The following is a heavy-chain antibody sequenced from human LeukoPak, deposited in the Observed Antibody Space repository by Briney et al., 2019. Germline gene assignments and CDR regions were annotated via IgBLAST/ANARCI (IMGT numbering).Heavy chain of an antibody. CDR2: MKSKSDGGST. Sequence: GGSLRLSCAGSGFTFSNAWMSWVRQAPGKGLEWVGRMKSKSDGGSTDYAAPVKGRFTISRDDSKNTLFLQINSLKTEDTAVYYCTTLDGDYAPDYWGQGTLVTVSS. D-gene: IGHD4-17*01. CDR3: TTLDGDYAPDY. J-gene: IGHJ4*02. V-gene: IGHV3-15*01. CDR1: GFTFSNAW.